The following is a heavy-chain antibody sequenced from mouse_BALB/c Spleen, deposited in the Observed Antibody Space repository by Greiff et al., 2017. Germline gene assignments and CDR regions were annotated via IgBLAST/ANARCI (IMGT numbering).Heavy chain of an antibody. CDR2: ISRGGST. Sequence: EVKLVESGGGLVKPGGSLKLSCAASGFTFSSYAMSWVRQTPEKRLEWVASISRGGSTYYPDSVKGRFTISRDNARNILYLQMSSLRSEDTAMYYCARGGGNYHYFDYWGQGTTLTVSS. V-gene: IGHV5-6-5*01. D-gene: IGHD2-1*01. CDR1: GFTFSSYA. J-gene: IGHJ2*01. CDR3: ARGGGNYHYFDY.